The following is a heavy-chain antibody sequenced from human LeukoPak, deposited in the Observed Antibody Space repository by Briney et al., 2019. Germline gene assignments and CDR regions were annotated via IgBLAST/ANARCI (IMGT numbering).Heavy chain of an antibody. CDR2: ISSSSSTI. CDR1: GFTFSSYS. J-gene: IGHJ4*02. CDR3: ARANYASGSYSQYFDN. D-gene: IGHD3-10*01. V-gene: IGHV3-48*04. Sequence: PGGSLRLSCAASGFTFSSYSMNWVRQAPGKGLEWVSYISSSSSTIYYADSVKGRFTISRDNAKNSLYLQMNSLRAEATAVYYCARANYASGSYSQYFDNWGQGTLVTVSS.